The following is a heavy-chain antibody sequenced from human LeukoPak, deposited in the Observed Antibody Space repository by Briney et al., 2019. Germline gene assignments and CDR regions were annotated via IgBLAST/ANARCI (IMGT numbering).Heavy chain of an antibody. CDR1: GYRFNNYW. CDR3: ARQACTYAPFDY. CDR2: IYPGDSDT. Sequence: GESLKISCKGSGYRFNNYWIGWVRQMPGKGLEWMGIIYPGDSDTRYSPSFQGQVTISADRSISTAYLQWSSLKASDTAMYYCARQACTYAPFDYWGQGTLVTVSS. V-gene: IGHV5-51*01. D-gene: IGHD2-2*01. J-gene: IGHJ4*02.